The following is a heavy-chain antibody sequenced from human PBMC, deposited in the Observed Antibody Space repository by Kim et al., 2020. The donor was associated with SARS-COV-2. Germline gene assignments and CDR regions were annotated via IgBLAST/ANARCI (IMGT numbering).Heavy chain of an antibody. Sequence: PSLKSRVTISVDTSKNQFSLKLSSVTAADTAVYYCARWLGSSGWYNWFDPWGQGTLVTVSS. J-gene: IGHJ5*02. D-gene: IGHD6-19*01. CDR3: ARWLGSSGWYNWFDP. V-gene: IGHV4-39*01.